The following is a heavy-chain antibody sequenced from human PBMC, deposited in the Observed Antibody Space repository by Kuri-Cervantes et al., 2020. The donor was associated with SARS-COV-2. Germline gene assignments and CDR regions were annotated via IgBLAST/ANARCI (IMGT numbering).Heavy chain of an antibody. CDR3: ARDTSGGSTFNYYYYMDV. CDR1: GGSISSYY. D-gene: IGHD2/OR15-2a*01. CDR2: IYYSGST. J-gene: IGHJ6*03. Sequence: SETLSLTCTVSGGSISSYYWSWIRQPPGKGLEWIGYIYYSGSTNYNPSLKSRVTISVDTSKNQFSLKLSSVTAADTAVYYCARDTSGGSTFNYYYYMDVWGKGTTVTVSS. V-gene: IGHV4-59*01.